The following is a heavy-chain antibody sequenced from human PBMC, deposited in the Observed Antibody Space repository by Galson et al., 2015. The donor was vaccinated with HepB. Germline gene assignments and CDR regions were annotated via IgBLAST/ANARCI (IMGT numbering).Heavy chain of an antibody. D-gene: IGHD5-18*01. V-gene: IGHV3-33*01. CDR3: ARGGYSYGLDY. J-gene: IGHJ4*02. Sequence: SLRLSCAASGFTFSSYGMHWVRQAPGKGLEWVAVIWYDGSNKYYADSVKGRFTISRDNSKNTLYLQMNSLRAEDTAVYYCARGGYSYGLDYWGQGTLVTVSS. CDR1: GFTFSSYG. CDR2: IWYDGSNK.